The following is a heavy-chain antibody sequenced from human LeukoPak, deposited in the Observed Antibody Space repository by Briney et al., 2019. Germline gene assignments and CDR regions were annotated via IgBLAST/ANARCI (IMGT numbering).Heavy chain of an antibody. Sequence: GGSLRLSCAASGLTFSDHFMSWIRQSPGKGLEWVAYISSGGSPMYYVDSVKGRSTISRDNAKNSMYLEIHSLRVEDTGVYYCVRDSRYYDTTDPKYRLDYWGQGTLVSVSS. J-gene: IGHJ4*02. CDR1: GLTFSDHF. D-gene: IGHD3-22*01. CDR2: ISSGGSPM. CDR3: VRDSRYYDTTDPKYRLDY. V-gene: IGHV3-11*04.